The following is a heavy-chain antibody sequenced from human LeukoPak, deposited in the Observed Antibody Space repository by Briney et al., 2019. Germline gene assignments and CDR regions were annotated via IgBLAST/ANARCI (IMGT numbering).Heavy chain of an antibody. V-gene: IGHV1-2*02. Sequence: GASVKVSCKASGYTFTGYYMHWVRLAPGRGLEWMGWINPNSGGTNYAQKFQGRVTMTTDTSISTAYMELSRLRSDDTAVYYCARSGGYSLDDAFDIWGQGTMVTVSS. CDR3: ARSGGYSLDDAFDI. CDR1: GYTFTGYY. CDR2: INPNSGGT. J-gene: IGHJ3*02. D-gene: IGHD3-22*01.